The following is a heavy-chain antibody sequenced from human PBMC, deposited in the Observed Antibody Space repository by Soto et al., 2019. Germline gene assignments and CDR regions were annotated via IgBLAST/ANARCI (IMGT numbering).Heavy chain of an antibody. Sequence: SLRLSCAASGFSFRDYLVTWVRQAPGEGLDWVANIKQDGSEKYYLDSLKGRFTISRDNAKNSVYLLMNSLRAEDTAVYYCARGKDGRRAGTYYFDMDVWGKGTTVTVSS. CDR2: IKQDGSEK. J-gene: IGHJ6*03. CDR3: ARGKDGRRAGTYYFDMDV. V-gene: IGHV3-7*01. D-gene: IGHD1-1*01. CDR1: GFSFRDYL.